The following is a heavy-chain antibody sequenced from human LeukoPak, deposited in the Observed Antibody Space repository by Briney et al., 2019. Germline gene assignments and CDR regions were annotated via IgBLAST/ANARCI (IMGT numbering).Heavy chain of an antibody. J-gene: IGHJ4*02. V-gene: IGHV4-38-2*02. CDR1: GYSISSGYY. D-gene: IGHD3-10*01. Sequence: PSETLSLTCTVSGYSISSGYYWGWIRQPPGKGLEWIGNIYHSGSTYYNPSLKSRVTMSVDTPKNQFSLKLSSVTAADTAVYYCAREPGGSGSRGLDYWGQGTLVTVSS. CDR2: IYHSGST. CDR3: AREPGGSGSRGLDY.